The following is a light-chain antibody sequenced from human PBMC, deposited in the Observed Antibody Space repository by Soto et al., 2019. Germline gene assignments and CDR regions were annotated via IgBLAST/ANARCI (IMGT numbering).Light chain of an antibody. Sequence: EIVLTQSPGTLPLSPGERATLSCRASQSVSSSNLAWYQQKPGQAPRLLIYGASSRATGIPDRFSGSGSGTDFTLTISRLEPEDFAVYYCQQYTRSMHTFGQGTKVDI. V-gene: IGKV3-20*01. CDR2: GAS. CDR3: QQYTRSMHT. J-gene: IGKJ2*01. CDR1: QSVSSSN.